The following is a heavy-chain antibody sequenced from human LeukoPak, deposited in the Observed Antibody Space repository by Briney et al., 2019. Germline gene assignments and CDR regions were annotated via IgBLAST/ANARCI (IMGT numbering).Heavy chain of an antibody. V-gene: IGHV3-21*01. D-gene: IGHD2-21*02. CDR3: ARDESAYCGGDCYFPGAFDI. Sequence: GGSLRLSCAASGFTFSSYSMNWVRQAPGKGLEWVSSISSSSSYIYYADSVKGRFTISRDNAKNSLYLQMNGLRAEDTAVYYCARDESAYCGGDCYFPGAFDIWGQGTMVTVSS. CDR2: ISSSSSYI. CDR1: GFTFSSYS. J-gene: IGHJ3*02.